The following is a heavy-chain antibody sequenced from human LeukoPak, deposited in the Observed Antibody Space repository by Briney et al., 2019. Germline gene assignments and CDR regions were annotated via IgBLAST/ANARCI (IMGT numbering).Heavy chain of an antibody. CDR2: IYYSGST. D-gene: IGHD6-6*01. V-gene: IGHV4-59*01. CDR3: ARSIAARGRPFDY. Sequence: SETLSLTCTVSGGSISSYYWSWIQQPPGKGLEWIGYIYYSGSTNCNPSLKSRVTISVDTSKNQFSLKLSSVTAADTAVYYCARSIAARGRPFDYWGQGTLVTVSS. J-gene: IGHJ4*02. CDR1: GGSISSYY.